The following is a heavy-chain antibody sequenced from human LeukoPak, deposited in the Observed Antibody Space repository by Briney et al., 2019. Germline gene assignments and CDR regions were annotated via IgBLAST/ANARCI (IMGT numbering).Heavy chain of an antibody. D-gene: IGHD6-13*01. CDR2: IYHSGSS. CDR3: AGGKPAAGYGMDV. V-gene: IGHV4-59*01. Sequence: SETLSLTCTVSGGSISSYYWSWIRRPPGEGLEWIRYIYHSGSSDYNPSLKSRVTISVDTSKNQFSLKLGSVTAADTGVYYCAGGKPAAGYGMDVWGQGTTVTVSS. J-gene: IGHJ6*02. CDR1: GGSISSYY.